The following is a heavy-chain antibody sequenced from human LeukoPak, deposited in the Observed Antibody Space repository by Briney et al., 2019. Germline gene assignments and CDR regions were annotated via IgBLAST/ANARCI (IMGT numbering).Heavy chain of an antibody. V-gene: IGHV3-11*01. CDR1: GFTLSAYY. CDR2: ISSSGSTI. J-gene: IGHJ4*02. CDR3: ARRRDFFDY. Sequence: PGGSLRLSCAVSGFTLSAYYVSWMRQAPGKGLEWVSYISSSGSTIDYADAVKGRFTISRDNAKNSLYLQMSSLRGEDTAVYYCARRRDFFDYWGQGTLVTVSS.